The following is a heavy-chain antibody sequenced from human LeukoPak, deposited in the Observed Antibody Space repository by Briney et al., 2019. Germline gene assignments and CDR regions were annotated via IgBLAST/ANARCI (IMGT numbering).Heavy chain of an antibody. CDR1: GFTFSSYG. D-gene: IGHD3-10*01. CDR2: IRYDGSNK. Sequence: GGSLRLSCAASGFTFSSYGMHWVRQAPGKGLEWVAFIRYDGSNKYYADSVKGRFTISRDNSKNTLYLQMNSLRAEDTAVYYCAKDHDRITIISLDYWSQGTLVTVSS. CDR3: AKDHDRITIISLDY. V-gene: IGHV3-30*02. J-gene: IGHJ4*02.